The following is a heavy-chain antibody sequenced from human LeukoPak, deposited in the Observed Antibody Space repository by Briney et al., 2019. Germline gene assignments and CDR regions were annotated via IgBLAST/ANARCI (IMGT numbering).Heavy chain of an antibody. Sequence: GSLRLSCAASGFTFSRYWMSWVRQPPGKGLEWIGEINHSGSTNYNPSLKSRVTISVDTSKNQFSLKLSSVTAADTAVYYCARGQARHSSSWHYFDYWDQGTLVTVSS. J-gene: IGHJ4*02. D-gene: IGHD6-13*01. V-gene: IGHV4-34*01. CDR2: INHSGST. CDR3: ARGQARHSSSWHYFDY. CDR1: GFTFSRYW.